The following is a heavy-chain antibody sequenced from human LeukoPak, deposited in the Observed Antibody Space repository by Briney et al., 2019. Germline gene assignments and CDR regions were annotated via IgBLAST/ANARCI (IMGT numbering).Heavy chain of an antibody. CDR2: ISSNGGST. CDR1: GFTFSSYA. CDR3: VKGMTTVTPYYFDY. J-gene: IGHJ4*02. Sequence: GGSLRLSCSASGFTFSSYAMHWVRQAPGKGLEYVSAISSNGGSTYYADSVKGRFTISRDNSKNTLYLQMSSLRAEDTAVYYCVKGMTTVTPYYFDYGGQGTLVTVSS. V-gene: IGHV3-64D*06. D-gene: IGHD4-17*01.